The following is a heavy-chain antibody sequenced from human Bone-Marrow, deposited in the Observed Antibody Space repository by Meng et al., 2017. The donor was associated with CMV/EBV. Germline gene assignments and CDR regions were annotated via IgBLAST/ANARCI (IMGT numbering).Heavy chain of an antibody. J-gene: IGHJ4*02. CDR3: ARVEDSSGYSETYYFDY. V-gene: IGHV3-52*01. CDR2: IKCDGSEK. D-gene: IGHD3-22*01. Sequence: GGSLRLSCAASGFTFSSSWMHWVCQAPEKGLEWVADIKCDGSEKYYVDSVKGRFTISRDNAKNSLYLQMNSLRAEDTAVYYCARVEDSSGYSETYYFDYWGQGTLVTVSS. CDR1: GFTFSSSW.